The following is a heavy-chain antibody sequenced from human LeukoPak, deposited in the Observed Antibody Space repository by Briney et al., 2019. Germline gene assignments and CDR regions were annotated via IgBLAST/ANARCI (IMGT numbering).Heavy chain of an antibody. CDR3: AGITGTTDFDY. J-gene: IGHJ4*02. CDR1: GGSISSYY. Sequence: PSETLSLTCTVSGGSISSYYWSWIRQPPGKGLEWIGYIYYSGSTNYNPSLKSRVTISVDRSKNQFSLKLSSVTAADTAVYYCAGITGTTDFDYWGQGTLVTVSS. D-gene: IGHD1-7*01. CDR2: IYYSGST. V-gene: IGHV4-59*01.